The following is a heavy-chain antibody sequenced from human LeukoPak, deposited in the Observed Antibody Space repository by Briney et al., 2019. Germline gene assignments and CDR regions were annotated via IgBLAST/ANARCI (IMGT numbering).Heavy chain of an antibody. Sequence: GGSLRLSCAASGFTFSSYSMHWVRQAPGKGLEWVSSISSSSSYIYYADSVKGRFTISRDNAKNSLYLQMNSLRAEDTAVYYCARGDYDFWSGYPYWGQGTLVTVSS. CDR3: ARGDYDFWSGYPY. V-gene: IGHV3-21*01. CDR1: GFTFSSYS. J-gene: IGHJ4*02. CDR2: ISSSSSYI. D-gene: IGHD3-3*01.